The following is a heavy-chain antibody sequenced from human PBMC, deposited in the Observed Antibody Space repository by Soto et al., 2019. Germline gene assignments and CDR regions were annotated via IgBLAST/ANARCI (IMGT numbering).Heavy chain of an antibody. CDR2: IYYSGST. J-gene: IGHJ2*01. CDR3: ARLYSRWELPSRPWYFDL. CDR1: GGSISSYY. Sequence: QVQLQESGPGLVKPSETLSLTCTVSGGSISSYYWSWIRQPPGKGLEWIGYIYYSGSTNYNPSLKSRVTISVDTSKNQFSLKLSSVTAADTAVYYCARLYSRWELPSRPWYFDLWGRGTLVTVSS. V-gene: IGHV4-59*08. D-gene: IGHD1-26*01.